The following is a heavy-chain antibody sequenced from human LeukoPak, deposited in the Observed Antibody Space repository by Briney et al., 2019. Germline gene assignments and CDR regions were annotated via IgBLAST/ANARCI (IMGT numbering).Heavy chain of an antibody. V-gene: IGHV1-69*02. CDR1: GGTFSSYT. CDR3: ARPTPYDSSGYYYEYFQH. Sequence: ASVKVSCKASGGTFSSYTISWVRQAPGQGVEWMGRIIPILGIANYAQKFQGRVTITADKSTSTAYMELSSLGSEDTAVYYCARPTPYDSSGYYYEYFQHWGQGTLVTVSS. CDR2: IIPILGIA. D-gene: IGHD3-22*01. J-gene: IGHJ1*01.